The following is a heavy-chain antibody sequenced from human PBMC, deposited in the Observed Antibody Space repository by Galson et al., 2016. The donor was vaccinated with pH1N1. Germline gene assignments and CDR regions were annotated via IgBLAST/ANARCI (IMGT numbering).Heavy chain of an antibody. CDR2: ISGYNGNT. CDR1: GYMFSTYG. V-gene: IGHV1-18*01. J-gene: IGHJ4*02. Sequence: SVKVSCKASGYMFSTYGINWVRKAPGQRPEWMGRISGYNGNTIYAQKFQARISMTIDKSTSTVYMDLKSLRFDDTAVYYCAKGTLPGYYDYWGQGTLVTVSS. D-gene: IGHD3-22*01. CDR3: AKGTLPGYYDY.